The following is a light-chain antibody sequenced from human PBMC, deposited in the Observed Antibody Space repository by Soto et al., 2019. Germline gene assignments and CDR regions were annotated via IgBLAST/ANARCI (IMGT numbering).Light chain of an antibody. CDR1: SSDVGSYNL. J-gene: IGLJ2*01. Sequence: QSALTQPASVSGSPGQSITISCTGTSSDVGSYNLVSWYQQHPGKAPKLMIYEGRKRPSGVSNRFSGSKSGNTASLTISVLQAEDEADYYCCSYAGSSTHVVFGGGTKLTVL. V-gene: IGLV2-23*01. CDR3: CSYAGSSTHVV. CDR2: EGR.